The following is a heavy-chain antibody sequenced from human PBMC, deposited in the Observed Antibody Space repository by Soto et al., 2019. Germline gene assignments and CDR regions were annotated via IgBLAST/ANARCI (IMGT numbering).Heavy chain of an antibody. J-gene: IGHJ6*02. Sequence: PGGSLRLSCAASGFTFSGSAMHWVRQVSGKGLEWVGRIRSKANSYATAYAASVKGRFTISRDDSKNTAYLQMNSLKTEDTAVYYCTRRRQPYSHYYYYYGMDVWGQGTTVTVSS. D-gene: IGHD2-15*01. V-gene: IGHV3-73*01. CDR3: TRRRQPYSHYYYYYGMDV. CDR1: GFTFSGSA. CDR2: IRSKANSYAT.